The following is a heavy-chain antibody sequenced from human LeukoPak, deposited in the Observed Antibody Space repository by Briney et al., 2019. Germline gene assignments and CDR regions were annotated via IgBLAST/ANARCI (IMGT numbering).Heavy chain of an antibody. D-gene: IGHD4/OR15-4a*01. J-gene: IGHJ5*02. CDR3: ARDRAHKSNWFDP. V-gene: IGHV4-30-2*01. CDR2: IYHSGST. Sequence: SETLSLTCAVSGGSISSGGYSWSWIRQPPGKGLEWIGYIYHSGSTYYNPSLKSRVTISVDRSKNQFSLKLSSVTAADTAVYYCARDRAHKSNWFDPWGQGTLVTVSS. CDR1: GGSISSGGYS.